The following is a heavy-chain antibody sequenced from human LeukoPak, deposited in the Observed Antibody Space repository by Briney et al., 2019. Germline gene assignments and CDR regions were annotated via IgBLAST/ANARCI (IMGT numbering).Heavy chain of an antibody. V-gene: IGHV3-48*03. CDR2: ISRTGNSI. CDR3: ARGPYSSNWYVDY. D-gene: IGHD6-13*01. Sequence: GGSLRLSCAASGFTLSSYEMNWVRLAPGKGLEWISYISRTGNSIYYADSVKGRFTISRGSAKNSLYLQMNSPRAEDTAAYYCARGPYSSNWYVDYWGQGTLVTVAS. J-gene: IGHJ4*02. CDR1: GFTLSSYE.